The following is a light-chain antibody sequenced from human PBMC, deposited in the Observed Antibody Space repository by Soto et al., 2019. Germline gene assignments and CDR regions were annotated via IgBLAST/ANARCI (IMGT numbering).Light chain of an antibody. V-gene: IGKV3-20*01. J-gene: IGKJ1*01. Sequence: EILLTQYPGTLSLSPGERATLSCRASQSVSSRYLAWYQQKPGQAPRLLIYGASSRATGIPDRFSGSGSGTDFTLTISRLETEDFAVYYCQQYGSSHTWTFGHGTKVDIK. CDR2: GAS. CDR3: QQYGSSHTWT. CDR1: QSVSSRY.